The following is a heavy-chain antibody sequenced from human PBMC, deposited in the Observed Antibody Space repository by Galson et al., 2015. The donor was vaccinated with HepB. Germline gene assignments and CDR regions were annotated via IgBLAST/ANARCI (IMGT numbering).Heavy chain of an antibody. D-gene: IGHD5-24*01. V-gene: IGHV1-69*13. CDR2: IIPIFGTA. J-gene: IGHJ4*02. Sequence: SVKVSCKASGGTFSSYAISWVRQAPGQGLEWMGGIIPIFGTANYAQKFQGRVTITADESTSTAYMELSSLRSEDTAVYYCAREGRDGYSWDYWGQGTLVTVSS. CDR3: AREGRDGYSWDY. CDR1: GGTFSSYA.